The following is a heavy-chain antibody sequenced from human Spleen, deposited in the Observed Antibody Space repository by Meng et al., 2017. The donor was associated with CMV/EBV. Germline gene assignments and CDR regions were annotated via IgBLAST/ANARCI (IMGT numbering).Heavy chain of an antibody. CDR3: AGSRPGGGACDY. J-gene: IGHJ4*02. V-gene: IGHV4-4*07. CDR1: GASIKNYN. D-gene: IGHD3-16*01. CDR2: IQVIGHT. Sequence: QGQVKESGHGLVKPSATLSLTCIVSGASIKNYNWNWVRQPAGQGLEWIGLIQVIGHTVYNPSLKSRVTVSLDASKSQFSLTLNSVTAADTATYYCAGSRPGGGACDYWGQGILVTVSS.